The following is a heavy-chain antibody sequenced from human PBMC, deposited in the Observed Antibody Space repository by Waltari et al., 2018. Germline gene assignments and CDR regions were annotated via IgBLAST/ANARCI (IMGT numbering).Heavy chain of an antibody. CDR1: GGSISSYY. V-gene: IGHV4-59*01. CDR3: ARGSNYYDSTGDWFDP. CDR2: IYYSGST. D-gene: IGHD3-22*01. Sequence: QVQLQESGPGLVKPSETLSLTCTVSGGSISSYYWSWIRQPPGKGLEWIGYIYYSGSTNYNPSLKSRVTISVDTSKNQFSLKLSSVTAADTAVYYCARGSNYYDSTGDWFDPWGQGTLVTVSS. J-gene: IGHJ5*02.